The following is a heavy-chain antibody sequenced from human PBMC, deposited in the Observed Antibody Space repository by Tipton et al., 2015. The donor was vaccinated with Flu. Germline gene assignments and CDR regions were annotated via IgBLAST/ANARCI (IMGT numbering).Heavy chain of an antibody. V-gene: IGHV1-2*02. D-gene: IGHD5-24*01. J-gene: IGHJ3*02. CDR2: INANDNGT. Sequence: QLVQSGAELKKPGASAKLSCQGSGYTFTAHYMHWVRQAPGQGLEWMGWINANDNGTRYPQKFQGRVTMTRDTSISTVYMELSRLSSDDTAVYYCARDGAGYNGAFDMWGQGTMVTVSS. CDR3: ARDGAGYNGAFDM. CDR1: GYTFTAHY.